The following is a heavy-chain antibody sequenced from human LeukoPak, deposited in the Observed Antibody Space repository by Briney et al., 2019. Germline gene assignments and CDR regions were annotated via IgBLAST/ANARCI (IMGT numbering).Heavy chain of an antibody. V-gene: IGHV4-59*01. CDR2: IYYSGST. Sequence: LETLSLTCTVSGGSISSYYWSWIRQPPGKGLEWIGYIYYSGSTNYNPSLKSRVTISVDTSKNQFSLKLSSVTAADTAVYYCARAVAAAGDFDYWGQGTLVTVSS. CDR3: ARAVAAAGDFDY. D-gene: IGHD6-13*01. CDR1: GGSISSYY. J-gene: IGHJ4*02.